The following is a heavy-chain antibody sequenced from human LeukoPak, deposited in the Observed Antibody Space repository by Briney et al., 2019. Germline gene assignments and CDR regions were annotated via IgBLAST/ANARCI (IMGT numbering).Heavy chain of an antibody. J-gene: IGHJ5*02. CDR1: GFTFSSYA. Sequence: GGSLRLSCAASGFTFSSYAMHWVRQAPGKGLEWVAVISYDGSNKYYADSVKGRFTISRDNSKNTLYLQMNSLRAEDTAVCYCAREAYSSSWYNWFDPWGQGTLVTVSS. V-gene: IGHV3-30*04. CDR3: AREAYSSSWYNWFDP. CDR2: ISYDGSNK. D-gene: IGHD6-13*01.